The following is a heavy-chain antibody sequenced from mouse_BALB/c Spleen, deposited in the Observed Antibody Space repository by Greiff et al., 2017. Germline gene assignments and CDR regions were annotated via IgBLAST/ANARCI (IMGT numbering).Heavy chain of an antibody. CDR3: ARHRDYDAWFAY. CDR2: ISNGGGST. D-gene: IGHD2-4*01. V-gene: IGHV5-12-2*01. CDR1: GFTFSSYT. Sequence: EVHLVESGGGLVQPGGSLKLSCAASGFTFSSYTMSWVRQTPEKRLEWVAYISNGGGSTYYPDTVKGRFTISRDNAKNTLYLQMSSLKSEDTAMYYCARHRDYDAWFAYWGQGTLVTVSA. J-gene: IGHJ3*01.